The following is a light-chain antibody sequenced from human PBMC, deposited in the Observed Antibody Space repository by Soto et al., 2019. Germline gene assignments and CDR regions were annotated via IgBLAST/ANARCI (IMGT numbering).Light chain of an antibody. V-gene: IGKV3-20*01. CDR1: QSVSSSY. CDR2: GAS. CDR3: PQHGSSPYI. J-gene: IGKJ2*01. Sequence: EIVLTQSPGTLSLSPGERATLFCRASQSVSSSYLAWYQQTPGQAPRLLIYGASIRATGIPDRFSGSGSGTDFTLTISRLEPEDFAVYYCPQHGSSPYIFGQGTRLEIK.